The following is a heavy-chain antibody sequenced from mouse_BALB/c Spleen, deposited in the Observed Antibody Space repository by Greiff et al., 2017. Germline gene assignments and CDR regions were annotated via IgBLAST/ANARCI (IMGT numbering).Heavy chain of an antibody. V-gene: IGHV1S81*02. D-gene: IGHD1-1*01. Sequence: QVQLQQPGAELVKPGASVKLSCKASGYTFTSYWMHWVKQRPGQGLEWIGEINPSNGRTNYNEKFKSKATLTVDKSSSTAYMQLSSLTSEDSAVYYCARTTVGYYYAMDYWGQGTSVTVSS. CDR3: ARTTVGYYYAMDY. J-gene: IGHJ4*01. CDR1: GYTFTSYW. CDR2: INPSNGRT.